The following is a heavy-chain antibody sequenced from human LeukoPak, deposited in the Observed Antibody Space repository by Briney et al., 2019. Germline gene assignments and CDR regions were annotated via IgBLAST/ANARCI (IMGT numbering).Heavy chain of an antibody. CDR2: IYPRDGST. D-gene: IGHD5-24*01. J-gene: IGHJ4*02. CDR1: GYSFTSNY. CDR3: ARDTSKRWLQKY. Sequence: ASVKVSCKASGYSFTSNYIHWVRQAPGQGLEWMGMIYPRDGSTSYAQKFQGRVTITADESTSTAYMELSSLRSEDTAVYYCARDTSKRWLQKYWGQGTLVTVSS. V-gene: IGHV1-46*01.